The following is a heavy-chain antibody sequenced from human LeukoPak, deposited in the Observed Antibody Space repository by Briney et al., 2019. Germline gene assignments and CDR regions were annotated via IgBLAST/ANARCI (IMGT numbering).Heavy chain of an antibody. CDR3: AREVRSASPDDLYYYMDV. CDR2: INPNSGGT. CDR1: GYTFTGYY. J-gene: IGHJ6*03. V-gene: IGHV1-2*02. D-gene: IGHD3-3*01. Sequence: ASVKVSCKASGYTFTGYYMHWVRQAPGQGLEWMGWINPNSGGTNYAQKFQGRVTMTRDTSISTAYMELSRLRSDDTAVYYCAREVRSASPDDLYYYMDVWGKGTTVTVSS.